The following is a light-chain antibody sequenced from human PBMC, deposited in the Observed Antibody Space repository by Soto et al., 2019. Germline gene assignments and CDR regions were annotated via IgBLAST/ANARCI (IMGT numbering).Light chain of an antibody. J-gene: IGLJ3*02. CDR3: PTWGTGPWV. Sequence: QPVLTQSPSASASLGASGKLTFTLSSGHSSYAIAWHQQQPEKGPRYLMKLTSDGSHSKGDGIPARFSGSSSGAERYLTIAGLPCEDEASSYRPTWGTGPWVFAVGTKRTV. CDR2: LTSDGSH. V-gene: IGLV4-69*01. CDR1: SGHSSYA.